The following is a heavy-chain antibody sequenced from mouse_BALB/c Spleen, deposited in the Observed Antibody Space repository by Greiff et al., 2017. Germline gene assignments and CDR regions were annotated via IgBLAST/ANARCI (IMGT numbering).Heavy chain of an antibody. D-gene: IGHD2-4*01. V-gene: IGHV5-12-1*01. CDR3: ARSRITTSWFAY. CDR2: ISSGGGST. CDR1: GFAFSSYD. J-gene: IGHJ3*01. Sequence: EVKLMESGGGLVKPGGSLKLSCAASGFAFSSYDMSWVRQTPEKRLEWVAYISSGGGSTYYPDSVKGRFTISRDNARNILYLQMSSLRSEDTAMYYCARSRITTSWFAYWGQGTLVTVSA.